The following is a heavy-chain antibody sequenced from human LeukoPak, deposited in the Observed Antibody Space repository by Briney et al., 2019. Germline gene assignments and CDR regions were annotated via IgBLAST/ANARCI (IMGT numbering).Heavy chain of an antibody. J-gene: IGHJ5*02. CDR3: ARDRCTSCSSRFDP. V-gene: IGHV4-38-2*02. CDR1: GYSISSGYY. CDR2: IYHSGST. Sequence: SETLSFTCAVSGYSISSGYYWGWIRQPPGKGLEWIGSIYHSGSTYYNPSLKSRVTISVDTSKNQFSLKLSSVTAADTAVYYCARDRCTSCSSRFDPWGQGTLVTVSS. D-gene: IGHD2-2*01.